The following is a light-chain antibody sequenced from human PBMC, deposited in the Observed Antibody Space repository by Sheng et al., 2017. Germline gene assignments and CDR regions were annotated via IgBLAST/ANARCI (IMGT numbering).Light chain of an antibody. J-gene: IGLJ3*02. CDR1: NSDVGNYNL. CDR2: DAT. V-gene: IGLV2-23*01. Sequence: QSALTQPASVSGSPGQSITISCTGSNSDVGNYNLVSWYQQHPGKAPKLMIYDATKRPSGVSNRFSGSKSGNTASLTISGLQAEDEADYYCCSYAGSTSWVFGGGTKADRP. CDR3: CSYAGSTSWV.